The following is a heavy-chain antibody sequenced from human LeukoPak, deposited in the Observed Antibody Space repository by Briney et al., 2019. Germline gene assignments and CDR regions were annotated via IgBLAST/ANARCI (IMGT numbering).Heavy chain of an antibody. V-gene: IGHV3-64*01. CDR1: GFTFSSYA. Sequence: GGSLRLSCAASGFTFSSYAMYWVRQAPGKGLEYVSAISSNGGSTYYANSVKGRFTISRDNSKNTLYLQMGSLRAEDMAVYYCARGGPAAVEDYWGQGTLVTVSS. CDR3: ARGGPAAVEDY. D-gene: IGHD6-13*01. CDR2: ISSNGGST. J-gene: IGHJ4*02.